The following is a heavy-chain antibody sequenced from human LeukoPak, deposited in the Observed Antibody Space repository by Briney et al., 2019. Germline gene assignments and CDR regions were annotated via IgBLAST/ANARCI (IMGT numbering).Heavy chain of an antibody. Sequence: GGSLRLSCAASGFTFSSYGMHWVRQAPGKGLEWVAFIRYDGSNKYYADSVKGRFTISRDNSKNTLYLQMNSLRAEDTAVYYCAKDIGYCSSTSCSKRYYCYYMDVWGKGTTVTVSS. CDR1: GFTFSSYG. CDR2: IRYDGSNK. V-gene: IGHV3-30*02. D-gene: IGHD2-2*03. J-gene: IGHJ6*03. CDR3: AKDIGYCSSTSCSKRYYCYYMDV.